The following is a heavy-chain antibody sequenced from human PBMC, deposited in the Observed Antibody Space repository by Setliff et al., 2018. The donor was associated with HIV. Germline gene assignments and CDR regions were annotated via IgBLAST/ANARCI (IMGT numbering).Heavy chain of an antibody. D-gene: IGHD5-18*01. CDR1: GYSFSRYW. V-gene: IGHV5-51*01. Sequence: GESLKISCKGFGYSFSRYWIGWVRQMPGKGLEWMGIIYPGDSDTSYSPSIQGQVTISADKSISTAYLQWRSLQASDTAVYYCARRTRRRGSSYGNIDYWGQGTLVTVSS. CDR2: IYPGDSDT. J-gene: IGHJ4*02. CDR3: ARRTRRRGSSYGNIDY.